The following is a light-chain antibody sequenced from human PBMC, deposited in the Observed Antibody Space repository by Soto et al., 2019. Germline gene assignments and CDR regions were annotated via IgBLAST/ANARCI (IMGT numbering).Light chain of an antibody. Sequence: IVMTQSPATLSLSPGEGVTLSCRASQNVGTNLAWYQQKPGQAPRLLIYGSSTRATGIPATFSGSGSGTEFTLTISSLQSEESAVYYCQQYNNWGLSFGGGTKVEIK. CDR1: QNVGTN. J-gene: IGKJ4*01. CDR2: GSS. V-gene: IGKV3D-15*01. CDR3: QQYNNWGLS.